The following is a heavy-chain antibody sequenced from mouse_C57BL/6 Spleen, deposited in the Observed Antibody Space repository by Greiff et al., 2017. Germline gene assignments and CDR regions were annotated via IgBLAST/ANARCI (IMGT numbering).Heavy chain of an antibody. D-gene: IGHD1-1*01. CDR3: ARGKTSVVMNWDY. V-gene: IGHV14-4*01. CDR1: GFNIKDDY. J-gene: IGHJ2*01. CDR2: IDPENGDT. Sequence: VQLQQSGAELVRPGASVKLSCTASGFNIKDDYMHWVKQRPEQGLEWIGCIDPENGDTEYASKFKGKATITADTSSNTAYLQLSSLTSEDTAIYFCARGKTSVVMNWDYWGQGTTLTVSS.